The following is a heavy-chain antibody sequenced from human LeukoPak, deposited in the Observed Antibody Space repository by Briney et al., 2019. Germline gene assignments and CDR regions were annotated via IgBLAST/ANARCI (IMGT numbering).Heavy chain of an antibody. V-gene: IGHV4-39*01. Sequence: GSLRLSCAASGFTFSSYEMNWVRQAPGKGLEWIGSIYYSGSTYYNPSLKSRVTISVDTSKNQFSLKLSSVTAADTAVYYCARLGIQLWYTESWGQGTLVTVSS. CDR3: ARLGIQLWYTES. J-gene: IGHJ5*02. CDR1: GFTFSSYE. CDR2: IYYSGST. D-gene: IGHD5-18*01.